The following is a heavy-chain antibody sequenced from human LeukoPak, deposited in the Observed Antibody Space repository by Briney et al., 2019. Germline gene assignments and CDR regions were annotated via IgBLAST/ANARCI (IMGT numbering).Heavy chain of an antibody. Sequence: ASVKVSCKASGYTFTNYGINWMRQAPGQGLEWMGWIYTYNGKTNYAQRFQGRVTMTTDTSTRTAYMELRSLRSDDSAVYYCARDLYLSLQENHYYYMDFWGKGTTVTVSS. CDR3: ARDLYLSLQENHYYYMDF. J-gene: IGHJ6*03. CDR2: IYTYNGKT. CDR1: GYTFTNYG. V-gene: IGHV1-18*01. D-gene: IGHD2/OR15-2a*01.